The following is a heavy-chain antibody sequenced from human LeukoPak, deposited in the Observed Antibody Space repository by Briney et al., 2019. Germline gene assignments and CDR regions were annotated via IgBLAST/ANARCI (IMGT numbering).Heavy chain of an antibody. CDR3: AKGRLYYDILTGLGP. J-gene: IGHJ5*02. Sequence: PGGSLRLSCAASGFTFGSYGMHWVRQAPGKGLEWVAVISYDGSNKYYADSVKGRFTISRDNSKNTLYLQMNSLRAEDTAVYYCAKGRLYYDILTGLGPWGQGTLVTVSS. V-gene: IGHV3-30*18. CDR2: ISYDGSNK. D-gene: IGHD3-9*01. CDR1: GFTFGSYG.